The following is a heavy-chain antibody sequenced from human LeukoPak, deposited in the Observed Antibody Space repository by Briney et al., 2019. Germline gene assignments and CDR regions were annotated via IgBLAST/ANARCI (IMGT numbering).Heavy chain of an antibody. D-gene: IGHD3-3*01. J-gene: IGHJ4*02. Sequence: SETLSLTCTVSGGSISSSSYYWGWIRQPPGKGPEWIGETNHSGSTNYNPSLKSRVTISVDTSKNQFSLKLSSVTAADTAVYYCARGNYDFWSGYLVRFDYWGQGTLVTVSS. CDR1: GGSISSSSYY. V-gene: IGHV4-39*07. CDR2: TNHSGST. CDR3: ARGNYDFWSGYLVRFDY.